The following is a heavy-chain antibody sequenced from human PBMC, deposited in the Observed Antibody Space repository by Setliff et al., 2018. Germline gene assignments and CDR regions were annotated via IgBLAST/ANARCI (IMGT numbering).Heavy chain of an antibody. J-gene: IGHJ4*02. V-gene: IGHV3-7*03. D-gene: IGHD1-26*01. Sequence: PGGSLRLSCATSGFTFSNYAMGWVRQAPGKGLEWISADGSEKFYVDSVKGRFTISRDNAKNSLYLQMNSLRAEDTAVYYCARPLGTYPATFDYWGQGTLVTVSS. CDR2: SADGSEK. CDR1: GFTFSNYA. CDR3: ARPLGTYPATFDY.